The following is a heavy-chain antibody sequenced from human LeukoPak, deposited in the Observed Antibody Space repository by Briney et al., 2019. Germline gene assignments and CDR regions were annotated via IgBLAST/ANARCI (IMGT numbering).Heavy chain of an antibody. J-gene: IGHJ4*02. D-gene: IGHD6-19*01. CDR3: ARTISGWYLFDY. Sequence: ASVKVSCKASGYTFTSYDINWVRQATGQGLEWMGWINPNSGGTNYAQKFQGRVTMTRDTSISTAYMELSRLRSDDTAVYYCARTISGWYLFDYWGQGTLVTVSS. V-gene: IGHV1-2*02. CDR2: INPNSGGT. CDR1: GYTFTSYD.